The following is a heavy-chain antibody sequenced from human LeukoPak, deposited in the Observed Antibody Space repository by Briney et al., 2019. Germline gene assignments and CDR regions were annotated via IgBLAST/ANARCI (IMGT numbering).Heavy chain of an antibody. D-gene: IGHD3-10*01. CDR3: ARADSQGNWYFDL. Sequence: PGGSLRLSCAASGFTVSSNYMTWVRQAPGKGLEWVSVIYSGGSTYYADSVKGRFTISRDNSENALYLQMNSLRPEDTAVYYCARADSQGNWYFDLWGRGTLVAVSS. CDR2: IYSGGST. J-gene: IGHJ2*01. V-gene: IGHV3-53*05. CDR1: GFTVSSNY.